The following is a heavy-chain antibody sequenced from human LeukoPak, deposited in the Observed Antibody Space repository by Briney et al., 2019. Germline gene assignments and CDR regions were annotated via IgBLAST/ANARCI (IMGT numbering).Heavy chain of an antibody. V-gene: IGHV4-34*01. CDR1: GFTFSSYG. CDR3: ARGHGSGSYYSAQFDY. CDR2: INHSGST. Sequence: GSLRLSCAASGFTFSSYGMSWIRQPPGKGLEWIGEINHSGSTNYNPSLKSRVTISVDTSKNQFSLKLSSVTAADTAVYYCARGHGSGSYYSAQFDYWGQGTLVTVSS. D-gene: IGHD3-10*01. J-gene: IGHJ4*02.